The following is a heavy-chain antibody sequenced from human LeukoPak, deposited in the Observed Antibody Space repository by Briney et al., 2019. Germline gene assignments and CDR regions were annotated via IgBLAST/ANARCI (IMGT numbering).Heavy chain of an antibody. V-gene: IGHV7-4-1*02. CDR2: INTNTGNP. J-gene: IGHJ5*02. CDR3: ARVGSDRHFDP. D-gene: IGHD1-14*01. Sequence: ASVKVSCKASGYTLTSYGMNWVRQAPGQGLEWMGWINTNTGNPTYAQGFTGRFVFSLDTSVSTAYLQISSLKAEDTAVYYCARVGSDRHFDPWGQGTLVTVSS. CDR1: GYTLTSYG.